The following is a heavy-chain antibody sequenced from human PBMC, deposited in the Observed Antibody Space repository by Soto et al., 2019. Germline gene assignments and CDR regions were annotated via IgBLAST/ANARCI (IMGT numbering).Heavy chain of an antibody. CDR2: ISYDGSNK. CDR3: ARARGGQLRGYYYYYYGMDV. D-gene: IGHD6-6*01. J-gene: IGHJ6*02. CDR1: GFTFSSYA. Sequence: QVQLVESGGGVVQPGRSLRLSCAASGFTFSSYAMHWVRQAPGKGLEWVAVISYDGSNKYYADSVKGRFTISGDNSKNTLYLQMNSLRAEDTAVYYCARARGGQLRGYYYYYYGMDVWGQGTTVTVSS. V-gene: IGHV3-30-3*01.